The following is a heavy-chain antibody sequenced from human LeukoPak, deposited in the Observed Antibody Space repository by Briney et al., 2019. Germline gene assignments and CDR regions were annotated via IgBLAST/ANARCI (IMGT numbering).Heavy chain of an antibody. V-gene: IGHV3-21*01. Sequence: GGSLRLSCAASGFTFSSNVMSWVRQAPGKGLEWVSSISSSSSYIYYADSVKGRFTISRDNAKNSLYLQMNSLRAEDTAVYYCASRNYLNYWGQGTLVTVSS. CDR3: ASRNYLNY. CDR2: ISSSSSYI. CDR1: GFTFSSNV. J-gene: IGHJ4*02.